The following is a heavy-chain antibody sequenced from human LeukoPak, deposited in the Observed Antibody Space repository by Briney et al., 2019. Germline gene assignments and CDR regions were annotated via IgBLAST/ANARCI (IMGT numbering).Heavy chain of an antibody. J-gene: IGHJ4*02. CDR2: IRPSGDNT. Sequence: GGSLRLSCASSGFTFSSYDMTWVRQAPGRGLEWVSAIRPSGDNTYYGDPVKGRFTISRDNSKNSLYLQMNSLRAEDTAVYYCARDQTAARPFDYWGQGTLVTVSS. CDR1: GFTFSSYD. D-gene: IGHD6-6*01. CDR3: ARDQTAARPFDY. V-gene: IGHV3-23*01.